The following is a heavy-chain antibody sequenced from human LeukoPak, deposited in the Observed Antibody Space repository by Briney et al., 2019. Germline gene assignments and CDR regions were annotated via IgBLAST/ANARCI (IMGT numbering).Heavy chain of an antibody. CDR1: GGSISSYY. J-gene: IGHJ4*02. D-gene: IGHD5-18*01. CDR3: ARAPSSHGYWRYFDY. Sequence: PSETLSLTCTVSGGSISSYYWSWIRQPPGNGLEWIGYIYYSGSTNYNPSLKSRVTISVDTSKNQFSLKLSSVTAADTAVYYCARAPSSHGYWRYFDYWGQGTLVTVSS. CDR2: IYYSGST. V-gene: IGHV4-59*01.